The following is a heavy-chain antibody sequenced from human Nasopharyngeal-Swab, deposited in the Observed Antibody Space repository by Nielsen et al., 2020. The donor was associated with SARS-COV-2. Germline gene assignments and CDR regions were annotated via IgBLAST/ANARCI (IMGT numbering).Heavy chain of an antibody. V-gene: IGHV3-11*04. Sequence: GESLKISCAASGFTFSGYYMSWIRQAPGKGLEWVSYISSSGSTIYYADSVKGRFTISRDNAKNSLYLQMNSLRAEDTAVYYCARDSEGVAADYWGQGTLVTVSS. CDR2: ISSSGSTI. CDR3: ARDSEGVAADY. J-gene: IGHJ4*02. D-gene: IGHD6-19*01. CDR1: GFTFSGYY.